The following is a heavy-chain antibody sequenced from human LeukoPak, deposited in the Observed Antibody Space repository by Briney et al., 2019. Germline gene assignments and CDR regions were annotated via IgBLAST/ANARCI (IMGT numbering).Heavy chain of an antibody. CDR3: ARDGYYYDSSGYAFDI. V-gene: IGHV4-34*01. Sequence: SETLSLTCAVYGGSFSGYYWSWIRQPPGKGLEWIGEINHSGSTNYNPSLKSRVTISVDTSKNQFSLKLSSVTAADTAVYYCARDGYYYDSSGYAFDIWGQGTMVTVSS. CDR2: INHSGST. J-gene: IGHJ3*02. CDR1: GGSFSGYY. D-gene: IGHD3-22*01.